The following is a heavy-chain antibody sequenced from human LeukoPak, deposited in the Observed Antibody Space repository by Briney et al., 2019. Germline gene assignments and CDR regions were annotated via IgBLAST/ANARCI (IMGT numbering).Heavy chain of an antibody. D-gene: IGHD1-1*01. CDR3: ARATSGTSKFGY. CDR1: GGSFNSGDHC. CDR2: TYYSGIT. Sequence: SETLSLTCTVSGGSFNSGDHCWNWIRQPPGKGLEWIGYTYYSGITYYNPSLKSRVTISVDTSKNQFSLNLSSVTAADTAVYYCARATSGTSKFGYWGQGTLVTVSS. J-gene: IGHJ4*02. V-gene: IGHV4-30-4*08.